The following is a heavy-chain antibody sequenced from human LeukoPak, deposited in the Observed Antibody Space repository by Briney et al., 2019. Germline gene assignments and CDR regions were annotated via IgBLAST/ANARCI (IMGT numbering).Heavy chain of an antibody. CDR1: GGTFSSYA. V-gene: IGHV1-69*05. J-gene: IGHJ6*03. CDR3: ARGVAAAGNYYYYYMDV. Sequence: ASVTVSCRASGGTFSSYAISWVRQAPGQGLEWMGGIIPIFGTANYAQKFQGRVTITTGESTSTAYMELSSLRSEDTAVYYCARGVAAAGNYYYYYMDVWGKGTTVTVSS. CDR2: IIPIFGTA. D-gene: IGHD6-13*01.